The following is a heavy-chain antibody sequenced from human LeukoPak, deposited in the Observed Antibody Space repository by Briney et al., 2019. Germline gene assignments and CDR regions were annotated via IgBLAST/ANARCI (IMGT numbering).Heavy chain of an antibody. CDR2: ISYDGSNK. D-gene: IGHD3-16*02. Sequence: GGSLRLSCAASGFTFSSYGMHWVRQAPGKGLEWVAVISYDGSNKYYADSVKGRFTISRDNSKNTLYLQMNSLRAEDTAVYYCAKEWLSYNDYWGQGTLVTVSS. V-gene: IGHV3-30*18. CDR3: AKEWLSYNDY. CDR1: GFTFSSYG. J-gene: IGHJ4*02.